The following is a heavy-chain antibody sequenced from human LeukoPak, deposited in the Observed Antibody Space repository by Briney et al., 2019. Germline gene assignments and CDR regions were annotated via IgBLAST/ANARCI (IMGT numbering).Heavy chain of an antibody. V-gene: IGHV1-2*02. D-gene: IGHD2-15*01. J-gene: IGHJ5*02. Sequence: ASVKVSCKASGYILTDYYIHWVRQAPGQGLEWMGWINPNSGDTNYAQKLQGRVTMTRDTSISTVYMELRRLRYDDTAAYYCARGPLEYCSGGTCYSGRNWFDPWGQGTLVTVSS. CDR3: ARGPLEYCSGGTCYSGRNWFDP. CDR1: GYILTDYY. CDR2: INPNSGDT.